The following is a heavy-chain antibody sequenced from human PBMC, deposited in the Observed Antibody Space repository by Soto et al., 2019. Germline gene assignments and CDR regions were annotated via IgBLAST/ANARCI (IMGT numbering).Heavy chain of an antibody. Sequence: QLQLQESGSGLVKPSQTLSLTCAVSGGSISSGGYSWSWIRQPPGKGLEWIGYIYHSGSTYYNPALKSRVTIIVDRSKNQSSLKLSSVTAADTAVSYCARGEVVALGYWAQGTLGTVSS. V-gene: IGHV4-30-2*01. CDR2: IYHSGST. D-gene: IGHD2-15*01. J-gene: IGHJ4*02. CDR3: ARGEVVALGY. CDR1: GGSISSGGYS.